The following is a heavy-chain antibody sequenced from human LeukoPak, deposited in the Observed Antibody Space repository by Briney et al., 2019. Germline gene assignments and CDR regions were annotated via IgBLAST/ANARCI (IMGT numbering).Heavy chain of an antibody. J-gene: IGHJ4*02. CDR3: ARDQGDCSSTSCYAPH. CDR2: ISSSSSYI. V-gene: IGHV3-21*01. D-gene: IGHD2-2*01. CDR1: GFTFSSYS. Sequence: PGGSLRLSCAASGFTFSSYSMNWVRQAPGKGLEWVSSISSSSSYIYYADSVKGRFTISRDNAKNSLYLQMNSLRAEDTAVYYCARDQGDCSSTSCYAPHWGQGTLVTVSS.